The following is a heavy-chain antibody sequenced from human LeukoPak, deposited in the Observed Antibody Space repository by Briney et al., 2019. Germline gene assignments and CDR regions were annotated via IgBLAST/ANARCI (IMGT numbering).Heavy chain of an antibody. CDR3: ARATGSYSYMDV. D-gene: IGHD1-26*01. J-gene: IGHJ6*03. V-gene: IGHV4-59*01. CDR2: IHYSGST. Sequence: SETLSLTCIVSGGSISRFYWSWIRQPPGKGLEWIGHIHYSGSTNYNPSLKSRVTMSVDTSKNQFSLRLSSVTAADTAVYYCARATGSYSYMDVWGKGATVTVSS. CDR1: GGSISRFY.